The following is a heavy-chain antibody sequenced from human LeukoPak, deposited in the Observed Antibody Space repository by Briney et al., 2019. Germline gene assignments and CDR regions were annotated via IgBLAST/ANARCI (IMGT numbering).Heavy chain of an antibody. Sequence: GRSLRLSCAASGFTFSSYGMHWVRQAPGKGLEWVAVIWYDGSNKYYADSVKGRFTISRDNSENTLYMQMNSLRAEDTAVYYCAGGSDYFDYWGQGTLVTVSS. V-gene: IGHV3-33*08. CDR2: IWYDGSNK. CDR1: GFTFSSYG. CDR3: AGGSDYFDY. J-gene: IGHJ4*02.